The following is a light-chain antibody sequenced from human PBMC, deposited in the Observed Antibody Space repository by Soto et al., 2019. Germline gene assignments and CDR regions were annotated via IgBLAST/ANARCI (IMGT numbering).Light chain of an antibody. CDR2: RAS. CDR1: QSISSW. V-gene: IGKV1-5*03. CDR3: QQYKSHFIT. J-gene: IGKJ4*01. Sequence: DIQMTQSPSTLSASVGDRVTITCRASQSISSWLAWYQQKPGKAPKLLVDRASSLAGGAPSRFSGSGSGTVFILTISSLQPDDFATYYCQQYKSHFITFGGGTKVEIK.